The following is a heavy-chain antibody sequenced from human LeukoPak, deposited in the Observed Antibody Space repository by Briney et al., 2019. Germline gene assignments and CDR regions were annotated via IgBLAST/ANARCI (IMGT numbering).Heavy chain of an antibody. V-gene: IGHV5-51*04. D-gene: IGHD2-2*01. CDR3: ARAQADCSSTSCYEYPDY. Sequence: GGALKISCQGSGYSFTSYWIGWERQMRGKGLEWMGMIFPGDSDTRYRPSFQSQVPISSDMPIPVAYVPWSSVRAADSRMYYCARAQADCSSTSCYEYPDYWGQGPLVTVSS. J-gene: IGHJ4*02. CDR1: GYSFTSYW. CDR2: IFPGDSDT.